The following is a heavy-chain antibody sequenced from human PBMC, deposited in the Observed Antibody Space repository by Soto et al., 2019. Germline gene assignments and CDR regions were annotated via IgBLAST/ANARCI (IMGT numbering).Heavy chain of an antibody. D-gene: IGHD2-21*02. Sequence: QVQLVQSGVEVKKPGASVKVSCKASGYTFPNYGINWVRQAPGQGLEWMGWISAYNGNTDYAQKLQGRVTMSTDTTTTTAYMEVTHLRPYDSAVYYCAGDVIPYFGSDFSPGYFHHWGQGTLGIVSS. J-gene: IGHJ1*01. CDR3: AGDVIPYFGSDFSPGYFHH. CDR2: ISAYNGNT. V-gene: IGHV1-18*04. CDR1: GYTFPNYG.